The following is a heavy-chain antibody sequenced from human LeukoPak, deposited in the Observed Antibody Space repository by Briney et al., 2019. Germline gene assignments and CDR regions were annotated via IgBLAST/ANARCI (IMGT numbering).Heavy chain of an antibody. CDR3: ARDRAATKKDFYYYYMDV. CDR2: IYTSGST. D-gene: IGHD5-12*01. J-gene: IGHJ6*03. V-gene: IGHV4-4*07. Sequence: SETLSLTCTVSGGSISSYYWSWIRQPARKGLEWIGRIYTSGSTNYNPSLKSRVTMSVDTSKNQFSLKLSSVTAADTAVYYCARDRAATKKDFYYYYMDVWGKGTTVTVSS. CDR1: GGSISSYY.